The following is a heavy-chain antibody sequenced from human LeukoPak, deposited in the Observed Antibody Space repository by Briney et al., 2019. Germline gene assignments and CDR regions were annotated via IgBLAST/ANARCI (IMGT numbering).Heavy chain of an antibody. V-gene: IGHV1-69*05. J-gene: IGHJ4*02. CDR1: GGTFSSYA. Sequence: GASVKVSCKASGGTFSSYANSWVRQAPGQGLEWMGRIIPIFGTANYAQKFQGRVTITTDESTSTAYMELSSLRSEDTAVYYCARELGTYYYDSSGYYAHFDYWGQGTLVTVSS. CDR3: ARELGTYYYDSSGYYAHFDY. D-gene: IGHD3-22*01. CDR2: IIPIFGTA.